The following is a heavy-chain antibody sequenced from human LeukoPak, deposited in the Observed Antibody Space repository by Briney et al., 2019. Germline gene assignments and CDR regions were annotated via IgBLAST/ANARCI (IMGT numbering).Heavy chain of an antibody. CDR3: ARGRPVAGRVEYYYYYYYMDV. CDR1: GYTFNTYG. J-gene: IGHJ6*03. CDR2: ISAYNGDT. D-gene: IGHD6-19*01. V-gene: IGHV1-18*01. Sequence: ASVKVSCKASGYTFNTYGIIWVRQAPGQGLEWMGWISAYNGDTTYAQKLQGRVTLTTDASTSTAYMELRSLRSDDTAVYYCARGRPVAGRVEYYYYYYYMDVWGKGTTVTVSS.